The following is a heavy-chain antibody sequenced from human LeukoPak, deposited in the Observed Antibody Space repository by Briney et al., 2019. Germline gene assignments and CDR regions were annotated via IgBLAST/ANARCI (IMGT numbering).Heavy chain of an antibody. CDR2: IHHSGRA. V-gene: IGHV4-31*03. J-gene: IGHJ3*02. CDR1: GGSIISDNHF. CDR3: AREVNRPTDADAFDI. Sequence: SQTLSLTCTVSGGSIISDNHFWSWIRQHPGKDLEWLGYIHHSGRAFYSPSLESRLTISLDTSKNQFSLKLNSVIGADTAVYYCAREVNRPTDADAFDIWGQGTMVTVSS. D-gene: IGHD1-26*01.